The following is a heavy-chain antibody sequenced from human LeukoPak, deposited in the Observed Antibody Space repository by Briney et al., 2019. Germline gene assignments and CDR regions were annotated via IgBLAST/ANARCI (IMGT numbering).Heavy chain of an antibody. CDR2: INHSGST. CDR1: GGSFSGYY. V-gene: IGHV4-34*01. D-gene: IGHD4-23*01. CDR3: AGGTVVTPHYYYYYGMDV. J-gene: IGHJ6*02. Sequence: SETLSLTCAVYGGSFSGYYWSWIRQPPGKGLEWIGEINHSGSTNYNPYLKSRVTISVETSKNQFSLKLSSVTAADTAVYYCAGGTVVTPHYYYYYGMDVWGQGTTVTVSS.